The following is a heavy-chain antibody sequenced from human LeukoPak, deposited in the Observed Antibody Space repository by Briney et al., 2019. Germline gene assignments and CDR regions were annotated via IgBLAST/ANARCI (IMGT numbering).Heavy chain of an antibody. Sequence: PGRSLRLSCAASGFTFSSYAMHWVRQAPGKGLEWVAVISYDGSNKYYADSVKGRFTISRDNSKNTLYLQMNSLRAEDTAVYYCARGLIVGATDFDYWGQGTLVTVSS. CDR3: ARGLIVGATDFDY. CDR1: GFTFSSYA. CDR2: ISYDGSNK. D-gene: IGHD1-26*01. J-gene: IGHJ4*02. V-gene: IGHV3-30*04.